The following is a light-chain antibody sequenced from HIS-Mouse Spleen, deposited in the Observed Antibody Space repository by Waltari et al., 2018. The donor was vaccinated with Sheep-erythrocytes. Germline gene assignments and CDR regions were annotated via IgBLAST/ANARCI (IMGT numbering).Light chain of an antibody. CDR3: QQSYSTPPLT. V-gene: IGKV1-39*01. CDR2: AAS. Sequence: DIQITQSPSSLSASVGDRGTITCGESPGISIYLNWYQQKPGKAPKLLIYAASSLQSGVPSRFSGSGSGTDFTLTISSLQPEDFATYYCQQSYSTPPLTFGGGTKVEIK. J-gene: IGKJ4*01. CDR1: PGISIY.